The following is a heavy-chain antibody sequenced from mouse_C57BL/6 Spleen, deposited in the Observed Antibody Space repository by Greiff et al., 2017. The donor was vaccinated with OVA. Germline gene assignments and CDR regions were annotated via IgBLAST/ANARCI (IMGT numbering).Heavy chain of an antibody. CDR3: APYSNYFMDY. D-gene: IGHD2-5*01. Sequence: QVQLQQSGPELVKPGASVKISCKASGYAFSSSWMNWVKQRPGKGLEWIGRIYPGDGDTNYNGKFKGKATLTADKSSSTAYMQLSSLTSEDSAVYFCAPYSNYFMDYWGQGTSVTVSS. CDR2: IYPGDGDT. V-gene: IGHV1-82*01. CDR1: GYAFSSSW. J-gene: IGHJ4*01.